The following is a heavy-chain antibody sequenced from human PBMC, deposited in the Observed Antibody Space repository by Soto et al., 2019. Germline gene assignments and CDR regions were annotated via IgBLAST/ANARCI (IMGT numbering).Heavy chain of an antibody. Sequence: QLQLQESGPGLVKPSETLSLTCTVSGGSISSSSYYWGWIRQPPGKGLEWIGSIYYSGSTYYNPSLKSRVTISVDTSKNQFSLKLSSVTAADTAVYYCARGNVGFLEWLPDIDYWGQGTLVTVSS. V-gene: IGHV4-39*01. D-gene: IGHD3-3*01. CDR1: GGSISSSSYY. CDR3: ARGNVGFLEWLPDIDY. CDR2: IYYSGST. J-gene: IGHJ4*02.